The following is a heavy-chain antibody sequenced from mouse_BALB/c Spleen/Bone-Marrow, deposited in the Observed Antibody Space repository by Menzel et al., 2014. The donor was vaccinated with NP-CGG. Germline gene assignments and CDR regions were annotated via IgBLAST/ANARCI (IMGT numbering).Heavy chain of an antibody. V-gene: IGHV7-3*02. Sequence: EVNLVESGGGLVQPGGSLRLSCATSGFTFTDYYMSWVRQPPGKALEWLGFIRNKANGYTTEYSASVKGRFTISRDNSQSILYLQMNTLRAEDSATYYCARDRNYGSSWYFDVRGAGTTVTVSS. D-gene: IGHD1-1*01. CDR3: ARDRNYGSSWYFDV. CDR2: IRNKANGYTT. CDR1: GFTFTDYY. J-gene: IGHJ1*01.